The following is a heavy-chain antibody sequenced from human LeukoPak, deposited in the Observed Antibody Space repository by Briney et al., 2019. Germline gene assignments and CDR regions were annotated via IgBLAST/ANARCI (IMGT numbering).Heavy chain of an antibody. CDR1: GYSLTELS. V-gene: IGHV1-24*01. D-gene: IGHD2-2*01. J-gene: IGHJ6*02. CDR3: ITPLGYCSSASCRHGMDV. Sequence: ASVKVSCKVSGYSLTELSMRWVRQAPGKGLEWMGGFDPEHGETIHAQKFQGRVTMTEDTSSDTAYMELSSLRFEDTAVYYCITPLGYCSSASCRHGMDVWGQGTTVIVS. CDR2: FDPEHGET.